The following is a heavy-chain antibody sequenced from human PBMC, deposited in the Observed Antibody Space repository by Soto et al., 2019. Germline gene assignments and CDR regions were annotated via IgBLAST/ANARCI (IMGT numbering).Heavy chain of an antibody. CDR1: GYSFTNYG. CDR2: ISAYNGNT. Sequence: QDQLVQSGVEVKKPGASVKVSCKASGYSFTNYGITWVRQAPGQGFEWMGWISAYNGNTNYAQKFQGRVTMTPDASTSTAYLELRSLRSDDTAVYYCARDRGVAPPVAVNTHYYYYMDVWGKGTTVTVSS. V-gene: IGHV1-18*01. D-gene: IGHD6-19*01. CDR3: ARDRGVAPPVAVNTHYYYYMDV. J-gene: IGHJ6*03.